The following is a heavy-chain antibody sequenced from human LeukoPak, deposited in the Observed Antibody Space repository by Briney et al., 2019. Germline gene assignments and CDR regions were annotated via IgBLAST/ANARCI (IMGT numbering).Heavy chain of an antibody. J-gene: IGHJ4*02. Sequence: SETLSLTCAVYGGSFSGYYWSWIRQPPGKGLEWIGEINHSGSTNYNPSLKSRVTISVDTSKNQFSLKLSSVTAADTAVYYCARGHQGGYYDSSGLLDYWGQGTLVTVSS. CDR3: ARGHQGGYYDSSGLLDY. CDR1: GGSFSGYY. D-gene: IGHD3-22*01. CDR2: INHSGST. V-gene: IGHV4-34*01.